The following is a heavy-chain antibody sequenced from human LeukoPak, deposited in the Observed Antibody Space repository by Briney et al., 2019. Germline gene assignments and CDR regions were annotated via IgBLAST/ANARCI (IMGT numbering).Heavy chain of an antibody. CDR3: ARQRWLQLRAAFDI. V-gene: IGHV5-51*01. Sequence: GESLKISCKGSGYIFTSYWIGWVRQMAGKGLEWMGIIYPGDSDTRYSPSFQGQVTISADKSISTAYLQWSSLKASDTAMYYCARQRWLQLRAAFDIWGQGTMVTVSS. CDR2: IYPGDSDT. CDR1: GYIFTSYW. J-gene: IGHJ3*02. D-gene: IGHD5-24*01.